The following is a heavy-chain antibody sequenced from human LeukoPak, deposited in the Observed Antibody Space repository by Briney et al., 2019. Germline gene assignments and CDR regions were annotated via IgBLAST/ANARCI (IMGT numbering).Heavy chain of an antibody. J-gene: IGHJ4*02. Sequence: GGSLRLSCAASGFTFSNAWMSWVRQAPGKGLEWVGRIKSKTDGGTTDYVAPVKGRFTISRDDSKNTLYLQMNSLRAEDTAVYYCARVAVETPYFDYWGQGTLVTVSS. CDR3: ARVAVETPYFDY. CDR2: IKSKTDGGTT. V-gene: IGHV3-15*01. CDR1: GFTFSNAW. D-gene: IGHD2-15*01.